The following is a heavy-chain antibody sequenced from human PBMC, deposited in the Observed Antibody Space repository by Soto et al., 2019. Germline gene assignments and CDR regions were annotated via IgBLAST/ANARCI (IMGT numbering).Heavy chain of an antibody. CDR1: GFTFTSSA. Sequence: VASVKVSCKASGFTFTSSAMQWVRQARGQRLEWIGWIVVGSGNTNYAQKFQERVTITRDMSTSTAYMELSSLRSEDTAVYYCAADSNSSGFPNWFDPWGQGTLVTVSS. CDR3: AADSNSSGFPNWFDP. CDR2: IVVGSGNT. J-gene: IGHJ5*02. D-gene: IGHD6-19*01. V-gene: IGHV1-58*02.